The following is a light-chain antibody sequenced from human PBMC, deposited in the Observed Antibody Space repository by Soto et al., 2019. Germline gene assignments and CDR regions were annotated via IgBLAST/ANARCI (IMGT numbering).Light chain of an antibody. J-gene: IGLJ2*01. V-gene: IGLV2-8*01. CDR3: SSYAGSNNLL. CDR1: SSDIGDYNY. CDR2: EVD. Sequence: QSALTQPPSASGSPGQSVTISCTGTSSDIGDYNYVSWYQQHPGKAPKLMIYEVDKRPSGVPDRFSGSKSGNTASMTVSGLQAEDEADYYCSSYAGSNNLLFGGGTKLTVL.